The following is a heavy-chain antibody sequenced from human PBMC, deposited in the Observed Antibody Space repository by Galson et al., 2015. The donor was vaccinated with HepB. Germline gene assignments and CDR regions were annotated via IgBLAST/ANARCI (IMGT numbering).Heavy chain of an antibody. CDR2: ISSSSSYI. Sequence: SLRLSCAASGFTFSSYSMNWVRQAPGKGLEWVSSISSSSSYIYYADSVKGRFTISRDNAKNSLYLQMNSLRAEDTAVYYCARGEKDSGYGHRPPDYWGQGTLVTVSS. CDR1: GFTFSSYS. J-gene: IGHJ4*02. D-gene: IGHD5-12*01. V-gene: IGHV3-21*01. CDR3: ARGEKDSGYGHRPPDY.